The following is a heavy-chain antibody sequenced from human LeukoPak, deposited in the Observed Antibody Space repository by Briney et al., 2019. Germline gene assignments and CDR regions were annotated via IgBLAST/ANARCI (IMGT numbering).Heavy chain of an antibody. CDR1: GFTFSDYY. J-gene: IGHJ4*02. CDR3: ARFGRGYSYGSDY. CDR2: ISSNGNTI. D-gene: IGHD5-18*01. V-gene: IGHV3-11*01. Sequence: GGSLRLSCAASGFTFSDYYMSWIRQAPGKGLEWVSYISSNGNTIYYADSVKARFTISRDNAKNSLYVQMDSLRAEDTAVYYCARFGRGYSYGSDYWGQGTLVTVSS.